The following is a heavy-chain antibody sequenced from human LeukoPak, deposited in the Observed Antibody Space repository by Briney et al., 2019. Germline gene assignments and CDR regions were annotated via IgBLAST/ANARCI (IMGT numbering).Heavy chain of an antibody. CDR3: ARVPRVGSSWRKIDY. CDR2: IYYSGSI. V-gene: IGHV4-39*01. CDR1: GGSINKNTNY. J-gene: IGHJ4*02. D-gene: IGHD6-13*01. Sequence: KPSETLSLTCTVSGGSINKNTNYWGWIRHPPGKGLEWIGSIYYSGSIYYNPSHKRRVTISVDTSKKQCSLKLSSVTAADTAVYYCARVPRVGSSWRKIDYWGQGTLVTVSS.